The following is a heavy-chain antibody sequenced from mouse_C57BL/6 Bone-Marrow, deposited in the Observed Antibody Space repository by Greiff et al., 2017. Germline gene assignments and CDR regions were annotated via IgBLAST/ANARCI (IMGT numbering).Heavy chain of an antibody. CDR3: ANAYYSNYFDV. CDR1: GYAFSSSW. Sequence: VQLQESGPELVKPGASVKISCKASGYAFSSSWMNWVKQRPGKGLEWIGRIYPGDGDTNYNGKFKGKATLTADKSSSTAYMQLSSLTSEDSAVCFCANAYYSNYFDVWGTGTTVTVSS. V-gene: IGHV1-82*01. J-gene: IGHJ1*03. D-gene: IGHD2-5*01. CDR2: IYPGDGDT.